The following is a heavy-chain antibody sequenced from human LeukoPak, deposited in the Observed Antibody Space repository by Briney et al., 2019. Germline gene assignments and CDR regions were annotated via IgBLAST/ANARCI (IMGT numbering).Heavy chain of an antibody. CDR3: ARYRSGYYFDS. D-gene: IGHD6-25*01. J-gene: IGHJ4*02. Sequence: PGGFLQLSCSASGFLLNDYWMNWVRPAPGEGLEWVAYIKKDGSEQSYVDSVKGRFTVSRDNAKNSLYLQMNSLRAEDTAVYYCARYRSGYYFDSWGQGTLVTVSS. CDR2: IKKDGSEQ. V-gene: IGHV3-7*01. CDR1: GFLLNDYW.